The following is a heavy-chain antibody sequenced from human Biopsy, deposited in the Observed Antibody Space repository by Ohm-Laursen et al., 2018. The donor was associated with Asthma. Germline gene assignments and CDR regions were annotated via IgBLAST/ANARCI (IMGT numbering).Heavy chain of an antibody. CDR2: INPSGGST. D-gene: IGHD1-7*01. J-gene: IGHJ4*02. CDR1: GYTFTSYY. Sequence: GSSVTVSCKASGYTFTSYYMHWVRQAPGQGLEWMGIINPSGGSTSYAQKFQGRVTMTRDTSTSTVYMELSSLRSEDTAVYYCARRGITGTTLDYWGQGTLVTVSS. CDR3: ARRGITGTTLDY. V-gene: IGHV1-46*01.